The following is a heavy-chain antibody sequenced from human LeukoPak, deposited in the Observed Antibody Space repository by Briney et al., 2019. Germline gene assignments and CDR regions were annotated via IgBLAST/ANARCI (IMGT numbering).Heavy chain of an antibody. J-gene: IGHJ4*02. V-gene: IGHV3-33*01. CDR1: GFTFSSYG. CDR3: ARDASYSSSSAPDY. Sequence: GRSLRLSCAASGFTFSSYGMRWVRQAPGKGLEWVAVIWYDGSNKYYADSVKGRFTISRDNSKNTLYLQMNSLRAEDTAVYYCARDASYSSSSAPDYWGQGTLVTVSS. D-gene: IGHD6-6*01. CDR2: IWYDGSNK.